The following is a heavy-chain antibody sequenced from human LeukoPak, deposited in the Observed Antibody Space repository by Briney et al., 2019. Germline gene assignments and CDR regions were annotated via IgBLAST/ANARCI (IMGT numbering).Heavy chain of an antibody. CDR3: ASLEVVATGYFDY. J-gene: IGHJ4*02. V-gene: IGHV3-23*01. CDR1: GFTFSSYA. CDR2: ISGSGGST. Sequence: PGGSLRLSCAASGFTFSSYAMSWVRQAPGKGLEWVSAISGSGGSTYYADSVKGRFTISRDNSKNTLYLQMNSLRAEDTAVYYCASLEVVATGYFDYWGQGTLVTVSS. D-gene: IGHD2-15*01.